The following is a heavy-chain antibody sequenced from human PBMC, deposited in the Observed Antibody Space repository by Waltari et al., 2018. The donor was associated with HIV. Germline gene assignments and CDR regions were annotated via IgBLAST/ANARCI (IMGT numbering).Heavy chain of an antibody. Sequence: EVQLGESGGGLVQPGRSLRPSCATSGFAFGDYAMSWFRQAPGKGLEWVGFIRSKAYGGTTQYAASWKGRFTISRDDSKSIAYLQMNSLKTEDTALYYCTRGTFTVTYYFDYWGRGTLVTVSS. V-gene: IGHV3-49*03. J-gene: IGHJ4*02. CDR3: TRGTFTVTYYFDY. CDR1: GFAFGDYA. CDR2: IRSKAYGGTT. D-gene: IGHD4-17*01.